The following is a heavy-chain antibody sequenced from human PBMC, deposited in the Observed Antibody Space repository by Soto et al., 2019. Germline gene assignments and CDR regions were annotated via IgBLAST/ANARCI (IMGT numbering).Heavy chain of an antibody. Sequence: QVQLVQSGAEVKKPGASVKVSCKASGYTFTSYGISWVRQAPGQGLEWMGWISAYNGNTNYAQKLQGRVTMPTDTPPRTASMERRSLRTDDTAVYYVARDHGYVSDYWGQGTLVTFSS. V-gene: IGHV1-18*01. D-gene: IGHD5-18*01. CDR1: GYTFTSYG. J-gene: IGHJ4*02. CDR3: ARDHGYVSDY. CDR2: ISAYNGNT.